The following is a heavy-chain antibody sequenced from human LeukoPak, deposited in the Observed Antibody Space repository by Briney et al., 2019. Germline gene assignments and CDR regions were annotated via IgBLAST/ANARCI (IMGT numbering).Heavy chain of an antibody. D-gene: IGHD6-13*01. V-gene: IGHV4-31*03. Sequence: SQTLSLTCTVSGGSFSSGGYYWSWIRQHPGKGLEWIGYIYYSGATYYNPSLKSRVTISVDTSKKQFSLRLTSVTAADTAVYYCARVTIAAAGFDPWGQGTLVTVSS. CDR3: ARVTIAAAGFDP. CDR2: IYYSGAT. CDR1: GGSFSSGGYY. J-gene: IGHJ5*02.